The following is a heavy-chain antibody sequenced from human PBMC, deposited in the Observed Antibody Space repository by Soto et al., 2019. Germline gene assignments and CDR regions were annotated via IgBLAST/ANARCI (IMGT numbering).Heavy chain of an antibody. CDR2: ISYDGSNK. D-gene: IGHD6-13*01. Sequence: PGGSLRLSCAASGFTFSSYAMHWVRQAPGKGLEWVAVISYDGSNKYYADSVKGRFTISRDNSKNTLYLQMNSLRAEDTAVYYCARDMGYLWGQGTLVTVSS. CDR1: GFTFSSYA. CDR3: ARDMGYL. V-gene: IGHV3-30-3*01. J-gene: IGHJ4*02.